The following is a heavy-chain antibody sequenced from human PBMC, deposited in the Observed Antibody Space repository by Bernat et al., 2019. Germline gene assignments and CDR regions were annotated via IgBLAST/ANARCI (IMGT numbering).Heavy chain of an antibody. Sequence: EVQLVESGGGLVQPGGSLKLSCAASGFTFSGSAMHWVRQASGKGLEWVGRIRSKANSYATAHAASVKGRFTISRDDSKNTAYLQMNSLKTEDTAVYYCTRRQSQGGNSVRVNYYGMDVWGQGTTVTVSS. CDR2: IRSKANSYAT. CDR1: GFTFSGSA. V-gene: IGHV3-73*01. CDR3: TRRQSQGGNSVRVNYYGMDV. D-gene: IGHD4-23*01. J-gene: IGHJ6*02.